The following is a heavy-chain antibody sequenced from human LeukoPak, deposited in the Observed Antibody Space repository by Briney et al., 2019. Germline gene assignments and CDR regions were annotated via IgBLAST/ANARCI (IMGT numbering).Heavy chain of an antibody. CDR1: GFTFDDYA. V-gene: IGHV3-9*01. CDR2: ISWNSGSI. J-gene: IGHJ4*02. Sequence: GRSLRLSCAASGFTFDDYAMHWVRQAPGKGLEWVSGISWNSGSIGYAASVKGRFTISRDNAKNSLYLQMNSLRAEDTALYYCAKDTNYDSSGYYDYWGQGTLVTVSS. CDR3: AKDTNYDSSGYYDY. D-gene: IGHD3-22*01.